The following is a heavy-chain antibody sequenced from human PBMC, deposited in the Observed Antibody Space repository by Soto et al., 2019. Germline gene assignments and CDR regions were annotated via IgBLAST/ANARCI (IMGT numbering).Heavy chain of an antibody. D-gene: IGHD6-13*01. CDR1: GFTFSSYG. CDR2: ISYDGSNK. J-gene: IGHJ6*02. Sequence: PRLSCAASGFTFSSYGMHWVRQAPGKGLEGVAVISYDGSNKYYADSVKGRFTISRDNSKNTLYLQMNSLRAEDTAVYYCAKSRRGIAAVGPYYYGMDVWGQGTTVTVSS. V-gene: IGHV3-30*18. CDR3: AKSRRGIAAVGPYYYGMDV.